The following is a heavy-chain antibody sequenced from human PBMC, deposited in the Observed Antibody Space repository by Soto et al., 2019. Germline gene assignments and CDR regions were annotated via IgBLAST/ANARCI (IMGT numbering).Heavy chain of an antibody. CDR3: ARHGSS. J-gene: IGHJ5*02. Sequence: SETLSLTCSVSGVSISGSSYYWGWIRQPPGKGLEWIGSIYYSGQTYYNPSLKSRVTISVDRSKNQFSLNLTSVAATDTAFYYCARHGSSWGQGTLVTVSS. V-gene: IGHV4-39*01. CDR2: IYYSGQT. CDR1: GVSISGSSYY.